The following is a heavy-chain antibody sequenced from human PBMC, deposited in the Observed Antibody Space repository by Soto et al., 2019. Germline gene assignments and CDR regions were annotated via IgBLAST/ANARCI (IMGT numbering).Heavy chain of an antibody. CDR3: AREVRSDDFWSGSEYYFDY. J-gene: IGHJ4*02. D-gene: IGHD3-3*01. Sequence: KPSETLSLTCTVSGGSVSSGSYYWSWIRQPPGKGLEWIGYIYYSGSTNYNPSLKSRVTISVDTSKNQFSLKLSSVTAADTAVYYCAREVRSDDFWSGSEYYFDYWGQGTLVTVSS. CDR1: GGSVSSGSYY. V-gene: IGHV4-61*01. CDR2: IYYSGST.